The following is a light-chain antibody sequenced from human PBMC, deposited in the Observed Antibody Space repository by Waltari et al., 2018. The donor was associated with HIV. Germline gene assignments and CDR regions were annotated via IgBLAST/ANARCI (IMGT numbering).Light chain of an antibody. CDR3: AAWDDRLNGWV. Sequence: QSVLTQPPSASGTPGQRVTISCSGSSSNIGSNTVNWYQQLPGTAPKLLIYSNNQRPPGVPDRFSGSKSGTAASLAISGLQSEDEADYYCAAWDDRLNGWVFGGGTKLTVL. V-gene: IGLV1-44*01. CDR1: SSNIGSNT. J-gene: IGLJ3*02. CDR2: SNN.